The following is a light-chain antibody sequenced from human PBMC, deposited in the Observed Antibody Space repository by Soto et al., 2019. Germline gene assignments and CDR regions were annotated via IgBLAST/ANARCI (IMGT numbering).Light chain of an antibody. CDR3: QQYTNYPWT. J-gene: IGKJ1*01. CDR1: QSISSW. CDR2: DVS. Sequence: DIQMTQSPPTLSASVGDRVTITCRASQSISSWLAWYQQRPGKAPNLLIYDVSSLESGVPSRFSGSGSGTEVTLTISSLQPDDFANYYCQQYTNYPWTFGQGTKVEIK. V-gene: IGKV1-5*01.